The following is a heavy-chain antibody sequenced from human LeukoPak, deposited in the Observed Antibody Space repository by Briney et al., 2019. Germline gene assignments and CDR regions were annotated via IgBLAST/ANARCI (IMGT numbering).Heavy chain of an antibody. Sequence: SETLSLTCTVSGGSISSSSYYWGWIRQPPGKGLEWIGSIYYSGSTYYNPSLKSQVTISVDTSKNQFSLKLSSVTAADTAVYYCARTSGNSDYWGQGTLVTVSS. V-gene: IGHV4-39*01. CDR2: IYYSGST. CDR3: ARTSGNSDY. CDR1: GGSISSSSYY. D-gene: IGHD1-26*01. J-gene: IGHJ4*02.